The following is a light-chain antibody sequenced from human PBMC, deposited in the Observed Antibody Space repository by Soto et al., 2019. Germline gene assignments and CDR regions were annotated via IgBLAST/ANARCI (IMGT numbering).Light chain of an antibody. V-gene: IGLV1-51*01. CDR3: GTWDNSLSGHVL. Sequence: QSVLTQPPSVSAAPGQKVSISCSGSSSNIGSNYVSWYQHLPGTAPKLLIYDNNKRPSGIPDRFSASKSGTSATLGITGLQTGDEADYYCGTWDNSLSGHVLFGGGTKVTVL. CDR2: DNN. CDR1: SSNIGSNY. J-gene: IGLJ2*01.